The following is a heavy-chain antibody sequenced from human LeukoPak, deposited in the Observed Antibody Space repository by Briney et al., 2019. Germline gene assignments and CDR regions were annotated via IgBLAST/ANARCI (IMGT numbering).Heavy chain of an antibody. CDR2: ISGSGGDT. CDR1: GFTFSSYA. V-gene: IGHV3-23*01. D-gene: IGHD6-19*01. Sequence: PGGSLRLSCAASGFTFSSYAMSWVRQAPGKGLEWVAGISGSGGDTYYADSVKGRFTISRDNSKNTLYLQMNSLRAEDTSVYYCTIRWGQWLVGDYWGQGTLVTVSS. CDR3: TIRWGQWLVGDY. J-gene: IGHJ4*02.